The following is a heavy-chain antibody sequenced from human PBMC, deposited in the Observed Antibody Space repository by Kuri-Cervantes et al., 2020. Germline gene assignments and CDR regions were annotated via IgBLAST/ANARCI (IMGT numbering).Heavy chain of an antibody. CDR1: GVTVSNNY. J-gene: IGHJ6*02. V-gene: IGHV3-7*01. Sequence: GGSLRLSCAASGVTVSNNYMSWIRQAPGKGLEWVANIKQDGSEKYYVDSVKGRFTISRDNAKNSLYLQMNSLRAEDTAVYYCARIRVRYYYGMDVWGQGTTVTVSS. CDR2: IKQDGSEK. CDR3: ARIRVRYYYGMDV. D-gene: IGHD2-21*01.